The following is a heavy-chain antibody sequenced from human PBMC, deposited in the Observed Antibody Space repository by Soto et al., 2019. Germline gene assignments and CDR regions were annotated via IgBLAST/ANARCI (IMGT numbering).Heavy chain of an antibody. V-gene: IGHV1-3*01. CDR3: ARDTGDGTFDF. D-gene: IGHD7-27*01. CDR1: GYTFSSYA. CDR2: INAGYGNT. J-gene: IGHJ4*02. Sequence: ASVKVSFKASGYTFSSYAMHWSRQAPGQRLEWMGWINAGYGNTKSSQKFQDRVTISRDTSASTAYMELTSLRSEDTAVYYCARDTGDGTFDFWGQGTLVTVSS.